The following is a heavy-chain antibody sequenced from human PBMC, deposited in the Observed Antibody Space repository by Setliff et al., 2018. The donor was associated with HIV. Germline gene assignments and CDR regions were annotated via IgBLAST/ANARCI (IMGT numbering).Heavy chain of an antibody. CDR1: GFSLSYYR. CDR3: ASGALLPTIDY. J-gene: IGHJ4*02. D-gene: IGHD3-10*01. V-gene: IGHV3-7*03. Sequence: LRLSCAASGFSLSYYRMNWVRQAPGKGLEWVANIEQDGSEKYYVDSVKGRFTISIDNTKNSLYLQMDSLRAEDTAVYYCASGALLPTIDYWGQGTLVTVSS. CDR2: IEQDGSEK.